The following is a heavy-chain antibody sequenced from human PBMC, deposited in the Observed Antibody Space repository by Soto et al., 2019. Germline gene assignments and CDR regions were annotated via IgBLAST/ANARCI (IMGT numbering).Heavy chain of an antibody. J-gene: IGHJ4*02. CDR1: GFTFSSYA. CDR3: ARDLGDYGDYVGFDY. Sequence: VQLVESGGGVVQPGRSLRLSCAASGFTFSSYAMHWVRQAPGKGLEWVAVISYDGSNKYYADSVKGRFTISRDNSKNTLYLQMNSLRAEDTAVYYCARDLGDYGDYVGFDYWGQGTLVTVSS. V-gene: IGHV3-30-3*01. D-gene: IGHD4-17*01. CDR2: ISYDGSNK.